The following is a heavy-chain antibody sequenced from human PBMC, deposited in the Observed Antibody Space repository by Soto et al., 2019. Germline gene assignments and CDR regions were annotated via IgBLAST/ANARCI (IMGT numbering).Heavy chain of an antibody. Sequence: QVQLQESGPGLVKPSQTLSLTCTVSGGSISSGGYYWSWISQHPGKGLEWIGYIYYSGSTYYNPSLKSRLNISVDTSKNQCSLKLSSVTAADTAVYYCARGVTMVRGVIHTPYFDYWGQGTLVTVSS. CDR1: GGSISSGGYY. CDR2: IYYSGST. CDR3: ARGVTMVRGVIHTPYFDY. V-gene: IGHV4-31*03. J-gene: IGHJ4*02. D-gene: IGHD3-10*01.